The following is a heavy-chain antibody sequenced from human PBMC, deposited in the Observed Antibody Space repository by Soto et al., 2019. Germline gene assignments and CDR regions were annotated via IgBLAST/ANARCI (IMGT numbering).Heavy chain of an antibody. CDR2: INPNSGGT. CDR3: AREGILRYFNYYYYGMDV. D-gene: IGHD3-9*01. V-gene: IGHV1-2*04. CDR1: GYTFTGYY. J-gene: IGHJ6*02. Sequence: ASVKVSCKASGYTFTGYYMHWVRQAPGQGLEWMGWINPNSGGTNYAQKFQGWVTMTRDTSISTAYMELSRLRSDDTAVYYCAREGILRYFNYYYYGMDVWGQGTTVTVSS.